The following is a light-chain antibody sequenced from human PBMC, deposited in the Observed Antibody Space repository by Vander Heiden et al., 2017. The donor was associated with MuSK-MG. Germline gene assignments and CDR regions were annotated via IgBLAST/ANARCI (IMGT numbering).Light chain of an antibody. CDR2: AAS. CDR1: QVISTY. J-gene: IGKJ4*01. Sequence: IQMTQSPSSLSASVGDRATLTRLASQVISTYLAWYQQIRRKVPALLIYAASTLQSGVPSRFSGSGSGTDFTLTISSLQPEDVATYYCQKYNSAPLTFGGGTRVVIK. CDR3: QKYNSAPLT. V-gene: IGKV1-27*01.